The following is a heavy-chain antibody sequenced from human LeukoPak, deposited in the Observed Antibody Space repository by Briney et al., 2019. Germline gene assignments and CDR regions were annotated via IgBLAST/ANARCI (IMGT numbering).Heavy chain of an antibody. Sequence: ASVKVSCKASGYTFTDYYIHWVRQAPGQGLEWMGWINPNSGGTNYAQKFQGRVTMTRDTSISTAYMELSRLRSDDTAVYYCARERGYCSGGSCPGAFDIWGQGTMVTVSS. CDR1: GYTFTDYY. V-gene: IGHV1-2*02. CDR2: INPNSGGT. D-gene: IGHD2-15*01. J-gene: IGHJ3*02. CDR3: ARERGYCSGGSCPGAFDI.